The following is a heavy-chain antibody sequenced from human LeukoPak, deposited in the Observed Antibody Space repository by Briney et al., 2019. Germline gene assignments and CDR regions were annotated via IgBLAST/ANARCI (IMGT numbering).Heavy chain of an antibody. Sequence: GGSLRLSCAASGFTFSSYAMSWVRQAPGKGLEWVSAISGSGGSTYYADSVKGRFPISRDNSKNTLYLQMNSLRAEDTAVYYCAKDPPDCSSTSCYVDPPGTDYWGQGTLVTVSS. V-gene: IGHV3-23*01. CDR1: GFTFSSYA. CDR2: ISGSGGST. D-gene: IGHD2-2*01. J-gene: IGHJ4*02. CDR3: AKDPPDCSSTSCYVDPPGTDY.